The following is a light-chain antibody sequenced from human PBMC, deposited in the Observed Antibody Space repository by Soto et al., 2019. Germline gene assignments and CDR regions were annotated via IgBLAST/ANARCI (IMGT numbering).Light chain of an antibody. Sequence: EIVLTQSPDTLSLSPGETATLSCRASQSLRGNSLAWYQHKAGQPPRLLIYSAFTRATGIPDRFSGSGFGADFTLTISSLEPEDFAVYYCQQYGSSNTFGQGTKLEIK. J-gene: IGKJ2*01. CDR2: SAF. V-gene: IGKV3-20*01. CDR3: QQYGSSNT. CDR1: QSLRGNS.